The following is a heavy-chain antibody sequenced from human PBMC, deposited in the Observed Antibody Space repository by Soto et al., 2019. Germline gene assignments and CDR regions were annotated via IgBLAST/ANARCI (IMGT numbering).Heavy chain of an antibody. Sequence: SETLSLTCTVAGGSISGFYWSWVRQPAGRGLQWIGRIYSNGATNYNPSLRNRVTMSVDTSTDQYSLNLASMTAADTAVHFCVRGPFCGDDCYFDVWGQGTQGTGSA. CDR1: GGSISGFY. J-gene: IGHJ4*02. CDR3: VRGPFCGDDCYFDV. D-gene: IGHD2-21*02. V-gene: IGHV4-4*07. CDR2: IYSNGAT.